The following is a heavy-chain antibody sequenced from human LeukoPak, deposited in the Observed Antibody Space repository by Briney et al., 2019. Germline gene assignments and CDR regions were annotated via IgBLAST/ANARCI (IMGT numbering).Heavy chain of an antibody. J-gene: IGHJ4*02. CDR3: AKSDCSYISCYVLDY. Sequence: GGSLRLSCAASGFTFSSYAMSWVRQAPGKGLEWVSAISGSGDNTYYAGSVKGRFTISRDSSKKTLYLQMNILRAEDTAVYYCAKSDCSYISCYVLDYWGQGTQVTVSS. CDR1: GFTFSSYA. CDR2: ISGSGDNT. D-gene: IGHD2-2*01. V-gene: IGHV3-23*01.